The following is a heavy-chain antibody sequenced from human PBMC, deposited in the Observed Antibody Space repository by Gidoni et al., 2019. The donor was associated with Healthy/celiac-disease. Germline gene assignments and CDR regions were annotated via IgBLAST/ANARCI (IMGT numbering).Heavy chain of an antibody. CDR1: GFTFSSYA. CDR3: APNSFGNTAMVRDY. Sequence: EVQLVESGGGLVQPGGSLRLSCAASGFTFSSYAMSWVRQAPGKGLECVSVISGSCGSTYYADSVKGRFTISRDNSKNTLYLQMNSLRAEDTAVYYCAPNSFGNTAMVRDYWGQGTLVTVSS. D-gene: IGHD5-18*01. CDR2: ISGSCGST. V-gene: IGHV3-23*04. J-gene: IGHJ4*02.